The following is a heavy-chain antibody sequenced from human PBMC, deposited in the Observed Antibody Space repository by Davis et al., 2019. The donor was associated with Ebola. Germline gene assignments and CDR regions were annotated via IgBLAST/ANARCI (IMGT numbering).Heavy chain of an antibody. CDR3: AKSGLSFGVVKYHYGMDV. Sequence: SCTASGFTLSDYAMHWVRQAPGKGLEWLAVISFDGSEKDYADSVKGRFTISRDNTRNTLYLQMNSLRPEDTAIYYCAKSGLSFGVVKYHYGMDVWGKGTTVTVSS. J-gene: IGHJ6*04. D-gene: IGHD3-3*01. V-gene: IGHV3-30*04. CDR1: GFTLSDYA. CDR2: ISFDGSEK.